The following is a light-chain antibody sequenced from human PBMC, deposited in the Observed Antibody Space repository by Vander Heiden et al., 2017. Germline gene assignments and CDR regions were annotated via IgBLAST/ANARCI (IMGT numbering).Light chain of an antibody. CDR2: WAS. CDR3: QQDDSTPYT. J-gene: IGKJ2*01. V-gene: IGKV4-1*01. CDR1: QSVLYSSKNKNF. Sequence: DIVMTQSPDSLAVSLGERATINCKCSQSVLYSSKNKNFLAWYQQKVGQPPKLLIYWASTRESGVPDRFSGSGSGTDFTLTISSLQAEDVAVYYCQQDDSTPYTFGQGTKLEIK.